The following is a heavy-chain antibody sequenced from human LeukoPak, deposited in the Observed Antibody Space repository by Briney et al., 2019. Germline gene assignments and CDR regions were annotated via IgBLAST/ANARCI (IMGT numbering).Heavy chain of an antibody. CDR2: INHSGST. Sequence: SETLSLTCAVYGGSFSGYYWSWIRQPPGKGLEWIGEINHSGSTNYNPSLKSRVTISVDTSKNQFSLKLSSVTAADTAVYYCASPDNWNVFSWGQGTLVTVSS. D-gene: IGHD1-20*01. CDR3: ASPDNWNVFS. J-gene: IGHJ5*02. CDR1: GGSFSGYY. V-gene: IGHV4-34*01.